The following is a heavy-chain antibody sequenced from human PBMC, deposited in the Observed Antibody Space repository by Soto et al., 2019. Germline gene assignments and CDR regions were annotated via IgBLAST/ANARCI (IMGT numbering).Heavy chain of an antibody. CDR3: ARGGGALGY. CDR2: ITGSGSTT. V-gene: IGHV3-23*01. CDR1: GFTFSSYA. Sequence: EVQLMESGGGLVQPGGSLRLSYAASGFTFSSYAMSWVRQAPGKGLEWVSVITGSGSTTYYADSVKGRFTISRDNSKNRLYLQMNSLRAEDTAVYYCARGGGALGYWGQGTLVTVSS. D-gene: IGHD3-16*01. J-gene: IGHJ4*02.